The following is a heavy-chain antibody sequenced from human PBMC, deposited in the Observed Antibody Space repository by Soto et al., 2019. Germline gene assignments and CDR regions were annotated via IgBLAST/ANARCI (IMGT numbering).Heavy chain of an antibody. V-gene: IGHV4-61*01. CDR1: GGSVSSGSYY. D-gene: IGHD3-3*01. CDR3: ARGQAFWTGYYRMPYYFDY. Sequence: HVQLQESGPGLVKPSETLSLTCTVAGGSVSSGSYYWSWIRQPPGKGLEYIGYLYYSRSTNYNPSLKSRVTISVDTTKNQFSLKLTSVTAADTAIYYCARGQAFWTGYYRMPYYFDYWGQGTLVTVSS. CDR2: LYYSRST. J-gene: IGHJ4*02.